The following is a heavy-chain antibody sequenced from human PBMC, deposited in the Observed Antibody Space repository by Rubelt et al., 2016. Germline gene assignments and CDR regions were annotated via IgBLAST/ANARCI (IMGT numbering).Heavy chain of an antibody. CDR1: GFSFSTHG. CDR2: ISNDGSKK. Sequence: QVQLVDSGGGVVQPGRSLRLSCAASGFSFSTHGMNWVRQAPGKGLEWVAVISNDGSKKYYADSVKGRFTISRDNSKNTLYLQMESLGAEDSAVYYCHTSTHYYYHMDVWGRGTTVTVS. V-gene: IGHV3-30*03. D-gene: IGHD3-10*01. CDR3: HTSTHYYYHMDV. J-gene: IGHJ6*03.